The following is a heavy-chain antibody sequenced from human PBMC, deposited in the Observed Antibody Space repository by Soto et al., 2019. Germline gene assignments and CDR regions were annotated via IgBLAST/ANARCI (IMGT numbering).Heavy chain of an antibody. V-gene: IGHV1-8*01. Sequence: QVQLVQSGAEVKKPGASVKVSCKASGYSFIDYDINWVRQATGQGLEWMGWMTPNSGNTGYAQKFQGRVTLTRDTSIGTAYMELSSLKFEDTAVYYCARNPYSSCLFDPWGQGTLVTVSS. J-gene: IGHJ5*02. CDR1: GYSFIDYD. CDR2: MTPNSGNT. D-gene: IGHD6-19*01. CDR3: ARNPYSSCLFDP.